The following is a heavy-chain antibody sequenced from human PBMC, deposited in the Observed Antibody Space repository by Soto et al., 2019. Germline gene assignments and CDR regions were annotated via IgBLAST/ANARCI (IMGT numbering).Heavy chain of an antibody. CDR1: GGSISSYY. D-gene: IGHD5-18*01. Sequence: PSENLSLTCTVSGGSISSYYWSWIRQPPGKGLEWIGYIYYSGSTNYNPSLKSRVTISVDTSKNQSSLKLSSVTAADTAVYYCARGTPIQLLSTPQLAYWGQGTLVTVS. V-gene: IGHV4-59*01. CDR3: ARGTPIQLLSTPQLAY. CDR2: IYYSGST. J-gene: IGHJ4*02.